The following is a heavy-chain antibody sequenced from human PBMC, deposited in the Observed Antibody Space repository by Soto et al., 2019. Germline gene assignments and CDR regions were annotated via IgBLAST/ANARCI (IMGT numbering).Heavy chain of an antibody. J-gene: IGHJ5*02. CDR3: ARARHTQIYRSGCRSCWFDP. CDR1: GYSFTSYW. V-gene: IGHV5-51*01. CDR2: IYPGDSDT. D-gene: IGHD6-19*01. Sequence: GESLKISCKGSGYSFTSYWIGWVRQMPGKGLEWMGIIYPGDSDTRYSPSFQGQVTISADKSISTAYLQWSSLKASDTAMYYCARARHTQIYRSGCRSCWFDPWGKGTLVSVSS.